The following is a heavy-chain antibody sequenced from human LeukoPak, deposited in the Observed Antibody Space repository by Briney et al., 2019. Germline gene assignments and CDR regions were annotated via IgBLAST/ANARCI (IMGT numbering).Heavy chain of an antibody. V-gene: IGHV4-39*07. D-gene: IGHD6-19*01. CDR3: ARRGSSGWYEFDY. Sequence: SETLSLTCTVSGGSISSSSYYWGWIRQPPGKGLEWIGSIYYSGSTYYNPSLKSRVTISVDTSKNQFSLKLSSVTAADTAVYYCARRGSSGWYEFDYWGQGTLVTVSS. CDR2: IYYSGST. J-gene: IGHJ4*02. CDR1: GGSISSSSYY.